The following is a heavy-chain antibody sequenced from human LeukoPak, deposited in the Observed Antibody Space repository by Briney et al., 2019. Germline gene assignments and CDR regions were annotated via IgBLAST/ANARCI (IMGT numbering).Heavy chain of an antibody. D-gene: IGHD3-10*01. CDR1: GGSISSSSYY. V-gene: IGHV4-39*01. CDR2: IYYSGST. Sequence: SETLSLTCTVSGGSISSSSYYWGWIRQPPGQGLEWIGTIYYSGSTYYNPSLKSRVTISVDTSKNQFSLRLSSVTAADTAVYYCARHGSGSYHYFDYWGQGTLVTVSS. J-gene: IGHJ4*02. CDR3: ARHGSGSYHYFDY.